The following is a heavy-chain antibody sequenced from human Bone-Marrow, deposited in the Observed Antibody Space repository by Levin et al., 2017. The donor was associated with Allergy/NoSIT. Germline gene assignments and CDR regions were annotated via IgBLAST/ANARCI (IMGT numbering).Heavy chain of an antibody. V-gene: IGHV3-72*01. Sequence: GSLRLSCVASGFIFSDHDLDWVRQAPGKGLEWVGRAKNKGQNYIIQYAASVQGRFTISRDESRSCLYLQMNSLRTEDTALYYCTRWLEGAPLNWGQGTLVTVSS. CDR1: GFIFSDHD. D-gene: IGHD1-26*01. CDR2: AKNKGQNYII. CDR3: TRWLEGAPLN. J-gene: IGHJ4*02.